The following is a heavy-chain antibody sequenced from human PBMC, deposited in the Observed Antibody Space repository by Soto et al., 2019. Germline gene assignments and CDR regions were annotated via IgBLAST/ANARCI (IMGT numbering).Heavy chain of an antibody. CDR1: GFTFSNYD. CDR2: ISYDGSNK. V-gene: IGHV3-30*18. Sequence: GGSLRLSCAASGFTFSNYDMHWVRQAPGKGLEWVAVISYDGSNKYYADSVRGRFTISRDNSKNTLYLQMNSLRADDTAVYYCAKAAATYYCSGGYCYNYYFDSWGQGTLVTVSS. J-gene: IGHJ4*02. CDR3: AKAAATYYCSGGYCYNYYFDS. D-gene: IGHD2-15*01.